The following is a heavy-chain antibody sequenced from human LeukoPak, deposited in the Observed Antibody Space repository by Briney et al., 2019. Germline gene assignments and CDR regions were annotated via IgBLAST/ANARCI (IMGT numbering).Heavy chain of an antibody. CDR2: ISGSGGTT. CDR1: GFTFSNYV. CDR3: ARVTSSGWLYYFDY. V-gene: IGHV3-23*01. Sequence: GGSLRLSCAASGFTFSNYVMSWVRQAPGKGLEWVSGISGSGGTTYYADSVKGRFTISRDNSNNTLYLQMNSLRVEDTALYYCARVTSSGWLYYFDYWGQGTLDTVSS. J-gene: IGHJ4*02. D-gene: IGHD6-19*01.